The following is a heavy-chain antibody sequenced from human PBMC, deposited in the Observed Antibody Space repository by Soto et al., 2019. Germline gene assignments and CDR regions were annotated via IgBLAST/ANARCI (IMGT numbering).Heavy chain of an antibody. V-gene: IGHV4-59*01. CDR2: IYYSGST. Sequence: PSETLSLTCTVSGGSISSYDWSWIRQPPGKGLKWIRYIYYSGSTNYNPSLKSRVTISVDTSKNQFSLKLSSVTAADTAVYYCASQYYDFWSGYYLTSAFDYWGQGTLVTVSS. CDR1: GGSISSYD. CDR3: ASQYYDFWSGYYLTSAFDY. D-gene: IGHD3-3*01. J-gene: IGHJ4*02.